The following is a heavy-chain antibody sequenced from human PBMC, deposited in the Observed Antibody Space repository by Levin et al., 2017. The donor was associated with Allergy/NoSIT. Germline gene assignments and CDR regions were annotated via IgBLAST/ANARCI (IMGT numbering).Heavy chain of an antibody. D-gene: IGHD3-16*01. CDR3: AKEIRGSYKAKWKSSGGYYMDV. CDR2: ISYDGSNK. Sequence: GESLKISCAASGFTFSSYGMHWVRQAPGKGLEWVAVISYDGSNKYYADSVKGRFTISRDNSKNTLYLQMNSLRAEDTAVYYCAKEIRGSYKAKWKSSGGYYMDVWGKGTTVTVSS. CDR1: GFTFSSYG. J-gene: IGHJ6*03. V-gene: IGHV3-30*18.